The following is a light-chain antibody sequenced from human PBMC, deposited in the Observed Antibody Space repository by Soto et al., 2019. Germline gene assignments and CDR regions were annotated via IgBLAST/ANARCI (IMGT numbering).Light chain of an antibody. Sequence: EVVLTQSPGTLSLSPGERATLSCRASQTVDSTYLAWYQQKPGQAPRLLIYRASSRAASVPDRFSGSGSGTDFTLTISKLDPEDFAVYYCQQYDTSPPLYTFGQGTKLEIK. J-gene: IGKJ2*01. CDR1: QTVDSTY. CDR2: RAS. V-gene: IGKV3-20*01. CDR3: QQYDTSPPLYT.